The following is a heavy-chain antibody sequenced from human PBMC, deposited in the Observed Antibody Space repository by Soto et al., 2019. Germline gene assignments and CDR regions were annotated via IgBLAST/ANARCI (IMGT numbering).Heavy chain of an antibody. CDR3: ARFQSDQPNMAIDY. V-gene: IGHV5-51*01. Sequence: GESLKISCKGSGYTFTTYWIGWVRQMPGKGLEWMGIIFPRDSDTRYSPSFQGQVTISADKSINTAYLQWSSLEASDTAMYYCARFQSDQPNMAIDYWGQGTLVTVSS. CDR1: GYTFTTYW. D-gene: IGHD5-12*01. CDR2: IFPRDSDT. J-gene: IGHJ4*02.